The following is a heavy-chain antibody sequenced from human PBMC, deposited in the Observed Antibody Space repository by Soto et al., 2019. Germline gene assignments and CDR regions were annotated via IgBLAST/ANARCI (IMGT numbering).Heavy chain of an antibody. CDR1: GLTFSSDA. J-gene: IGHJ6*02. D-gene: IGHD3-10*01. V-gene: IGHV3-30-3*01. CDR2: ISYDGSNK. Sequence: XLSLTCAASGLTFSSDAMHWVRQAPGKGLEWVAVISYDGSNKYYADSVKGRFTISRDKSKNTLYLQMNSLRAEDTAVYYCAREVTMVRGVINYYHYYGMDVWGQGTTLTVS. CDR3: AREVTMVRGVINYYHYYGMDV.